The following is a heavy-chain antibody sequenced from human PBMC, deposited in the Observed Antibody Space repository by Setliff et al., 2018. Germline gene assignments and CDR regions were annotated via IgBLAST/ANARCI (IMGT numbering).Heavy chain of an antibody. CDR3: ARLVGINSGSPDY. V-gene: IGHV5-51*01. CDR2: IYPGDSET. CDR1: GYNFNAHW. J-gene: IGHJ4*02. D-gene: IGHD3-10*01. Sequence: GESLTISCESSGYNFNAHWVGWVRQMPGKGLEWMGIIYPGDSETRYGPSFQGQVTISADRSISTAYLQWSSLKVSDTAIYYCARLVGINSGSPDYWGQGTLVTVSS.